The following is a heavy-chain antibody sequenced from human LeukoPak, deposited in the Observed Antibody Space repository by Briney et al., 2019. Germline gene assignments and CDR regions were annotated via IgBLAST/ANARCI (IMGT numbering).Heavy chain of an antibody. J-gene: IGHJ4*02. Sequence: SETLSLTCIVSGGSISSYYWSWLRQPAGKGLEWIGRISSSGSTHYNASLKSRVTMSVDTSENQFSLRLTSVAAADTGVYYCARAVAGTADFDYWGQGTLVTVSS. CDR2: ISSSGST. CDR1: GGSISSYY. CDR3: ARAVAGTADFDY. V-gene: IGHV4-4*07. D-gene: IGHD6-19*01.